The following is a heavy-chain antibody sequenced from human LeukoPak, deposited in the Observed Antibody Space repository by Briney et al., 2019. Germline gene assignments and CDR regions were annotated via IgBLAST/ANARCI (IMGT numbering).Heavy chain of an antibody. CDR3: ARNAAALGPSFDY. Sequence: PSETLSLTCTVSGGSINSGDYYWSWIRQPPGRGLEWIGYIYYSGSTYYNPSLKSRVTISVDTSKNQFSLKLSSVTAADTAVYFCARNAAALGPSFDYWGQGTLVTVSS. J-gene: IGHJ4*02. V-gene: IGHV4-30-4*08. CDR1: GGSINSGDYY. CDR2: IYYSGST. D-gene: IGHD6-13*01.